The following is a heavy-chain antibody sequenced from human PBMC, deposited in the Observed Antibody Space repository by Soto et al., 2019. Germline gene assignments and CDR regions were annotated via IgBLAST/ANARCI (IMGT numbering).Heavy chain of an antibody. CDR3: ARASGSSYWFDH. Sequence: QVQLVQSGAEVKKPGASVKVSCKASGYTFNSYGISWVRQAPGQGLEWMGWISAYNGNTNYAQKLQGRVTMTTDTPTSKAYMELRSLRPDDTAVYYCARASGSSYWFDHWGQGTLVTVSS. CDR2: ISAYNGNT. CDR1: GYTFNSYG. D-gene: IGHD1-26*01. V-gene: IGHV1-18*01. J-gene: IGHJ5*02.